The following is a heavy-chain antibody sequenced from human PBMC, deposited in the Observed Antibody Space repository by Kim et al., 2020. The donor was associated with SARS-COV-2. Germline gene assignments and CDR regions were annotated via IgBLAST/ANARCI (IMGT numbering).Heavy chain of an antibody. D-gene: IGHD3-10*01. V-gene: IGHV4-59*09. J-gene: IGHJ4*02. Sequence: LKSRVTISVDTSKNQFSLKLSSVTAADTAVYFCARGATNGSGSYYNLLWFWGQGTLVTVSS. CDR3: ARGATNGSGSYYNLLWF.